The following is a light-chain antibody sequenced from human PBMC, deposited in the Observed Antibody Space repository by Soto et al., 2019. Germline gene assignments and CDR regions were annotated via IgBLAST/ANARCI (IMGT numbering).Light chain of an antibody. CDR1: HSDIGNYNY. Sequence: QSVLTQPASVSGSPGQPITISCTGTHSDIGNYNYVSWYQHLPGKAPKLMIYDVGSRPSGVSSRFSGSKSGNTASLAISGLQAEDEADYYCNSYREDHPRFYVFGTGNKLTVL. V-gene: IGLV2-14*03. CDR3: NSYREDHPRFYV. CDR2: DVG. J-gene: IGLJ1*01.